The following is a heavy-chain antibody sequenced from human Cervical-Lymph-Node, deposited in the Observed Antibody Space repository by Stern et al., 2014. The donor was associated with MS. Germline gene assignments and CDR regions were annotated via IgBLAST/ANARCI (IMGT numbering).Heavy chain of an antibody. J-gene: IGHJ5*02. CDR3: ATGERKYNWFDP. D-gene: IGHD1-1*01. CDR1: GGTLSNYA. Sequence: QVQLMQSGAEVKKPGSSVKVSCKASGGTLSNYAISWLRQAPGQGLEWMGGIVPIFGRTNYAQKFQGRVTITADESANTAYMEMSSLTSEDTAIYYCATGERKYNWFDPWGQGTLVTVSA. CDR2: IVPIFGRT. V-gene: IGHV1-69*01.